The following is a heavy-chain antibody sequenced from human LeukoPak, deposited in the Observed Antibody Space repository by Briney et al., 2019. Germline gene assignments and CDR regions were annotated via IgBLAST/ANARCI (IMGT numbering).Heavy chain of an antibody. CDR3: ARSPVFLFDY. CDR2: ISYDGSNK. V-gene: IGHV3-30-3*01. Sequence: GGSLRLSCAASGFTFSSYAMHWVRQAPGKGLEWVAVISYDGSNKYYADSVKGRFTISRDNSKNTLYLQMNSLRAEDTAVYYCARSPVFLFDYWGQGTLVTVSS. D-gene: IGHD3-3*01. J-gene: IGHJ4*02. CDR1: GFTFSSYA.